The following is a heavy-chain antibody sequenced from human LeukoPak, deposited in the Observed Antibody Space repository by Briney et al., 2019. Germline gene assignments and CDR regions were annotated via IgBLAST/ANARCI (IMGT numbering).Heavy chain of an antibody. J-gene: IGHJ4*02. V-gene: IGHV4-4*02. D-gene: IGHD3-10*01. CDR3: ARASVLFGGYYFDY. CDR1: GGSISSSNW. CDR2: IYHSGST. Sequence: PSGTLSLTCAVSGGSISSSNWWSWVRQPPGKGLEWIGEIYHSGSTNYSPSLKSRVTISVDKSKNQFSLKLSSVTAADTAVYYCARASVLFGGYYFDYWGQGTLVTVSS.